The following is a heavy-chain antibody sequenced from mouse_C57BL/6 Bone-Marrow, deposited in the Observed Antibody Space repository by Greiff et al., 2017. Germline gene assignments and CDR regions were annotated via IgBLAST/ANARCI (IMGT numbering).Heavy chain of an antibody. D-gene: IGHD2-2*01. V-gene: IGHV1-76*01. J-gene: IGHJ2*01. CDR2: IYPGSGNT. CDR1: GYTFTDYY. CDR3: ARDYYGYGDY. Sequence: VQLQQSGAELVRPGASVKLSCKASGYTFTDYYINWVKQRPGQGLEWIARIYPGSGNTYYNEKFKGKATLTAEKSSSTAYMQLSSLTSEDSAVYFCARDYYGYGDYWGQGTTLTVSS.